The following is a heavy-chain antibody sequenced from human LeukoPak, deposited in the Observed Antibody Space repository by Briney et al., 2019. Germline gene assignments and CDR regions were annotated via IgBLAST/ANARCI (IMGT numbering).Heavy chain of an antibody. CDR3: ARLRGYTYGNPGY. CDR2: IYYSGSS. Sequence: SETLSLTCTVSGGSISSSSYYWGWIRQPPVNGREGFGSIYYSGSSYYNPSLKSRVTISVDTSKTQFSLKLSSVTAADTALYYCARLRGYTYGNPGYWGQGSLVTVSS. V-gene: IGHV4-39*01. CDR1: GGSISSSSYY. D-gene: IGHD5-18*01. J-gene: IGHJ4*02.